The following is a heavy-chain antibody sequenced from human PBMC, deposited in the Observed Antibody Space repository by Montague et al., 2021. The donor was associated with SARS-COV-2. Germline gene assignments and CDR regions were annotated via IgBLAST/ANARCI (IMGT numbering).Heavy chain of an antibody. J-gene: IGHJ4*02. Sequence: SETLSLTCAVYGESVSGFYWGWIRQPPGEGLEWLGEINHSGSPNYSPSLKSRVTMSLDTSKNQFSLKLSSVTAADTAVYYCARGTAAGTNFDYWGQGTLVTVSP. CDR2: INHSGSP. CDR3: ARGTAAGTNFDY. D-gene: IGHD6-13*01. CDR1: GESVSGFY. V-gene: IGHV4-34*01.